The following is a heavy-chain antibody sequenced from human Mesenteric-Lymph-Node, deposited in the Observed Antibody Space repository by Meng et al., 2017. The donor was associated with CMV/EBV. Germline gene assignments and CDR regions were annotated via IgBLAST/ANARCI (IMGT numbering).Heavy chain of an antibody. CDR2: IYYSGTT. V-gene: IGHV4-31*03. CDR1: GGSISSGGYY. CDR3: SRDIVGPTYFDY. D-gene: IGHD1-26*01. Sequence: SCTVSGGSISSGGYYWSWIRQHPGKGLEWIGYIYYSGTTYYNPSLKSRVTISIDTSMNQFSLKLSSVTAADTAVYYCSRDIVGPTYFDYWGQGTLVTVSS. J-gene: IGHJ4*02.